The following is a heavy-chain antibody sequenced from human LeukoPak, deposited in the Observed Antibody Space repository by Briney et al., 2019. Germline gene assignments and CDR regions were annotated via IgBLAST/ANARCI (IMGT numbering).Heavy chain of an antibody. Sequence: SETLSLTCTVSGGSISSGDYYWSWIRQPPGKGLEWIGYIYYSGSTYYNPSLKSRVTISVDTSKNQFSLKLSSVTAADTAVYYCAREMGLDSGSYSADYWGQGTLVTVSS. V-gene: IGHV4-30-4*01. CDR3: AREMGLDSGSYSADY. CDR2: IYYSGST. D-gene: IGHD1-26*01. J-gene: IGHJ4*02. CDR1: GGSISSGDYY.